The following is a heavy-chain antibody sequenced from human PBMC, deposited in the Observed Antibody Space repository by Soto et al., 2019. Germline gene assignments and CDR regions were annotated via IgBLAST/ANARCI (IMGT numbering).Heavy chain of an antibody. D-gene: IGHD6-19*01. CDR2: ISHDGSNT. V-gene: IGHV3-30*18. CDR3: AKDWGSSGWFNWFDP. CDR1: GFTLSNTG. Sequence: ESVGGVVQPGRSLRLSCVASGFTLSNTGMHWVRQAPGKGLEWVAMISHDGSNTYYGDSVKGRFTISRDNSWNTLYLQMDSLRPEDTSVYYCAKDWGSSGWFNWFDPWGQGTLVTVSS. J-gene: IGHJ5*02.